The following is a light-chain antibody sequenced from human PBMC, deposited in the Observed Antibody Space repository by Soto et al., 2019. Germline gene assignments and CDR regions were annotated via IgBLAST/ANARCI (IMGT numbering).Light chain of an antibody. Sequence: DLQMTQSPSSVSASVGDRVTITCRASQGISSWLAWYQQKPGKAPKLLIYGASSSQSGVPSRFSRRRSGTDFTPTISRLQPEDFATYYCQQANSFPLTFGPGTKVDIK. CDR2: GAS. CDR1: QGISSW. CDR3: QQANSFPLT. V-gene: IGKV1-12*01. J-gene: IGKJ3*01.